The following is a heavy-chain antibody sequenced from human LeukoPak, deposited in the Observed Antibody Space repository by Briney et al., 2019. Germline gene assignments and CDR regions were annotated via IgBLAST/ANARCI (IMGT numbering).Heavy chain of an antibody. CDR3: ARVEVGGDYSKFDY. J-gene: IGHJ4*02. CDR1: GFRFSSYW. Sequence: GGSLRLSCAASGFRFSSYWMHWVRQVPGKGLVWVSRINGDGNTINYADSVRGRFTISRDNAKNTVSLQMNSLRDEDTAVYYCARVEVGGDYSKFDYWGQGTLVTVSS. D-gene: IGHD2-21*01. V-gene: IGHV3-74*01. CDR2: INGDGNTI.